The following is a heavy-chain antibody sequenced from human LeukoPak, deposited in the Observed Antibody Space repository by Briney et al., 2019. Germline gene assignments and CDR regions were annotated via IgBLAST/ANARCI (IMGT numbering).Heavy chain of an antibody. CDR1: GYTLSTYT. CDR3: ARDRLVGGSDHHPLDY. D-gene: IGHD1-26*01. V-gene: IGHV3-21*04. CDR2: ISRSGRVI. J-gene: IGHJ4*02. Sequence: GGSLRLSCAASGYTLSTYTMTGLRQAPGKGREWGSSISRSGRVIYYADSVKARLTLYRDNDKNSLYLHMNSLRADDRAHRYYARDRLVGGSDHHPLDYRGQGTLVTVSS.